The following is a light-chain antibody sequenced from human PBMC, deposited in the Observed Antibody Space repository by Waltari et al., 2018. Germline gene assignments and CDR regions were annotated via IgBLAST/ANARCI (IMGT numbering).Light chain of an antibody. V-gene: IGLV2-11*01. CDR2: DVS. J-gene: IGLJ1*01. CDR1: SIDLGSYLY. Sequence: QSALTQPRLVSGSPGQSVTLSCTGTSIDLGSYLYVSWYQQRPGKAPNPLIYDVSYRPSGVPDRFSGSKSGNTASLSISGLQAEDEAEYYCCSYADNNTYLFGTGTQVTV. CDR3: CSYADNNTYL.